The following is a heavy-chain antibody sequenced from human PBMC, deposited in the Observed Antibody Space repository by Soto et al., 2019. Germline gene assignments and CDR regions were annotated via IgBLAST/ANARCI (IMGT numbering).Heavy chain of an antibody. V-gene: IGHV5-10-1*01. Sequence: GESLKISCKGSGYIFTSYWISWVRQMPGKGLEWMGRIDPSDSYTNSSPSFQGHVTISADKSISTASLQWSSLKASDTAMYYCARPYNDYYYGMDVWGQGTTVTVSS. CDR1: GYIFTSYW. CDR3: ARPYNDYYYGMDV. CDR2: IDPSDSYT. D-gene: IGHD1-1*01. J-gene: IGHJ6*02.